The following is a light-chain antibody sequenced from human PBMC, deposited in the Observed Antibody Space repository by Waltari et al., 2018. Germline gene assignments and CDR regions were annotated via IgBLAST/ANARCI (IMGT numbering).Light chain of an antibody. J-gene: IGKJ1*01. CDR2: SAS. CDR3: QESYSSPPST. Sequence: DIQMTQSPSSLSAVVGDRVTITCRASQSIGNYLNWYQQKPGKAPQLLIYSASSLQRGVPSRFSGRGSGTEFSLTISGLQPDDFATYYCQESYSSPPSTFGQGTKEDIK. V-gene: IGKV1-39*01. CDR1: QSIGNY.